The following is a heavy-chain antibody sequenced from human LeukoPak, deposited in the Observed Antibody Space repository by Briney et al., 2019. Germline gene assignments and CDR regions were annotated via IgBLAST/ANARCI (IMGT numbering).Heavy chain of an antibody. CDR1: GFTFSSYA. V-gene: IGHV3-23*01. CDR2: ISRSGGST. Sequence: PGGSLRLSCAASGFTFSSYAMSWVRQAPGKGLEWVSAISRSGGSTYYADSVKGRFTISRDNSKNTLYLQMNSLRAEDTAVYYCAKDWAHITMIVVVIGPYFDYWGQGTLVTVSS. D-gene: IGHD3-22*01. J-gene: IGHJ4*02. CDR3: AKDWAHITMIVVVIGPYFDY.